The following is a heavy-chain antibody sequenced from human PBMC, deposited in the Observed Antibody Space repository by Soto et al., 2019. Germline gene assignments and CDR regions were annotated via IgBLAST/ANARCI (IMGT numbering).Heavy chain of an antibody. CDR1: GGSISSYY. CDR2: IDYSGST. V-gene: IGHV4-59*08. J-gene: IGHJ4*02. D-gene: IGHD3-16*01. CDR3: ARAWGENVFDY. Sequence: QVQLQESGPGLVKPSETLSLTCTVSGGSISSYYWSWIRQPPGKGLEWIGYIDYSGSTNYNPSLKSRVTISVDTSKNQFSLKLSSVTAADTAVYYCARAWGENVFDYWGQGTLVTVSS.